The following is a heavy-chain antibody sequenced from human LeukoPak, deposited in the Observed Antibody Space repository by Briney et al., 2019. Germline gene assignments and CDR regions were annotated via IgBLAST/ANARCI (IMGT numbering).Heavy chain of an antibody. CDR3: AREGVTGFDY. V-gene: IGHV3-48*01. CDR1: GFTFSNYV. Sequence: GSLRLSCAASGFTFSNYVMTWVRQAPGKGLEWVSYISSSSSTIYYADSVKGRFTISRDNAKNSLYLQMNSLRAEDTAVYYCAREGVTGFDYWGQGTLVTVSS. J-gene: IGHJ4*02. D-gene: IGHD5-18*01. CDR2: ISSSSSTI.